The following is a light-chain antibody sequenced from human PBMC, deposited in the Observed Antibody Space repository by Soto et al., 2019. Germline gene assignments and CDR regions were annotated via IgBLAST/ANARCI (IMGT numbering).Light chain of an antibody. CDR1: SSDIGAYNY. J-gene: IGLJ2*01. CDR2: DVS. Sequence: QSALTQPASVSGSPGQSITISCTGTSSDIGAYNYVSWYQQHPGKAPKLMIYDVSNRPSGVSNRFSGSKSDHTASLTISGLQAEDEADYYCSSYTSSSTVVFGGGTKVTVL. V-gene: IGLV2-14*01. CDR3: SSYTSSSTVV.